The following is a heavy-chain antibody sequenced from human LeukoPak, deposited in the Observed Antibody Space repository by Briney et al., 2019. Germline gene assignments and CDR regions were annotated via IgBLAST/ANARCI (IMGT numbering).Heavy chain of an antibody. V-gene: IGHV3-66*04. CDR2: MYSDLTT. Sequence: GGSLRLSCAASGFTVGSDYVTWVRQAPGKGLEWVSVMYSDLTTYYADSVKGRFTISRDNAKNSLYLQMNSLRAEDTAVYYCARLPWYYYDSSGYPIDYWGQGTLVTVSS. CDR1: GFTVGSDY. J-gene: IGHJ4*02. CDR3: ARLPWYYYDSSGYPIDY. D-gene: IGHD3-22*01.